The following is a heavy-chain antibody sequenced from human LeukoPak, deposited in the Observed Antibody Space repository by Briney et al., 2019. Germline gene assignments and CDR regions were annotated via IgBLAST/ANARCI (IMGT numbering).Heavy chain of an antibody. CDR1: GFTFSSYG. CDR3: AKGMNALQDYDY. Sequence: GGSLRLSCAASGFTFSSYGMSWVRQAPGKGLEWVSGISGSGDSPYYADSVKGRFRLSRDNSKNTLYLQMSNLRAEDTAVYYCAKGMNALQDYDYWGQGSLVTVSS. CDR2: ISGSGDSP. V-gene: IGHV3-23*01. J-gene: IGHJ4*02. D-gene: IGHD4-11*01.